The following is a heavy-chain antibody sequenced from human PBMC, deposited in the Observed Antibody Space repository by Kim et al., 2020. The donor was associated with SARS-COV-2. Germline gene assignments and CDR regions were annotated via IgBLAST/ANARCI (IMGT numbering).Heavy chain of an antibody. Sequence: KEDGSETYYVDSVKGRFTISRDNAKNSLYLQMNSLRAEDTAVYYCARDKGWGQGTLVTVSS. V-gene: IGHV3-7*03. CDR3: ARDKG. CDR2: KEDGSET. J-gene: IGHJ4*02.